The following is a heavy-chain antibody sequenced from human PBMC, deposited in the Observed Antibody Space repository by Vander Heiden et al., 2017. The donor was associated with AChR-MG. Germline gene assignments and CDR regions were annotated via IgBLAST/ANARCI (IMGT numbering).Heavy chain of an antibody. J-gene: IGHJ4*02. V-gene: IGHV4-34*01. D-gene: IGHD2-15*01. CDR3: ARQTDYSKRPYFDY. CDR2: INHSGST. Sequence: QVQLQQWGAGLLKPSETLSLTCAVYGGSFSVYSWSWIRQPPGKGLEWIGEINHSGSTNYNPSLKSRVTISVDTSKNQFSLKLSSVTAADTAVYYCARQTDYSKRPYFDYWGQGTLVTVSS. CDR1: GGSFSVYS.